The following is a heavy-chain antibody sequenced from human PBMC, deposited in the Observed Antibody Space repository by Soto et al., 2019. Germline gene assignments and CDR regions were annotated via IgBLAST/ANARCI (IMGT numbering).Heavy chain of an antibody. V-gene: IGHV3-33*01. Sequence: GGSLRLSCAASGFTFSSYGMHWVRQAPGKGLEWVAVIWYDGSNKYYADSVKGQFTISRDNSKNTLYLQMNSLRAEDTAVYYCARYGLDLRMATTPDYYYYYYMDVWGKGTTVTVSS. J-gene: IGHJ6*03. CDR3: ARYGLDLRMATTPDYYYYYYMDV. D-gene: IGHD5-12*01. CDR2: IWYDGSNK. CDR1: GFTFSSYG.